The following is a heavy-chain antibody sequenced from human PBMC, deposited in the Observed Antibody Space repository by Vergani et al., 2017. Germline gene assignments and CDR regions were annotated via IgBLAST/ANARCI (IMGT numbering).Heavy chain of an antibody. J-gene: IGHJ3*02. V-gene: IGHV4-38-2*02. D-gene: IGHD3-16*01. Sequence: QVQPQESGPGLVKPSETLSLTCSVSGYSISRGYYWGWIRQPPGKGLEWIATVFHSGSAYYNPSLRRRVTISVETSKYQFSLRLTTLTAADTAVYYCARQFWVSQGVGAFETWGRGTEVSVSS. CDR2: VFHSGSA. CDR1: GYSISRGYY. CDR3: ARQFWVSQGVGAFET.